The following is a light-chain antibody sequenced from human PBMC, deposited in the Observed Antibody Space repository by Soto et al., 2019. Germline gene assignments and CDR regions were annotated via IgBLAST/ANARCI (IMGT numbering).Light chain of an antibody. J-gene: IGKJ5*01. V-gene: IGKV2D-29*02. CDR1: QSLLHITGETF. CDR3: MQSTQLPPT. CDR2: EVS. Sequence: VMTQPQLSLSVAPGQPASISCKTSQSLLHITGETFLFWYLQKPGQSPQLLIYEVSTRVSGVPDRFSGSGSGTDFTLEISRVETDDVGIYYCMQSTQLPPTFGQGTRLEI.